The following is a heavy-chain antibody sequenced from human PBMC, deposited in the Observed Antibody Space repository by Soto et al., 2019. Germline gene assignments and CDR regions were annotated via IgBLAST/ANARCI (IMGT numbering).Heavy chain of an antibody. CDR3: AESSSGYYYYYGMDV. CDR2: IIWNSCSI. CDR1: GFTFDGYA. Sequence: GGSLRLSCAASGFTFDGYAMHWVRQAPGKGLEWVSGIIWNSCSIGYADSVKGQFTISRDNPKNSLYLQMNSLRSEDAALYYFAESSSGYYYYYGMDVWGQGTTVTVSS. D-gene: IGHD6-25*01. V-gene: IGHV3-9*01. J-gene: IGHJ6*02.